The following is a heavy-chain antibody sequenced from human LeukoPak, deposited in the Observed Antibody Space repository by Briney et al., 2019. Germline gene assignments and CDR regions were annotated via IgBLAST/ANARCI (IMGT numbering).Heavy chain of an antibody. CDR1: GFTFSSYG. J-gene: IGHJ4*02. V-gene: IGHV3-30*18. CDR3: AKSSTVTSFDY. CDR2: ISYDGSNK. Sequence: GRSLRLSCAASGFTFSSYGMHWVRQAPGKGLEWVAVISYDGSNKYYADSVKGRFTISRDNSKNTLYLQVNSLRAEDTAVYYCAKSSTVTSFDYWGQGTLVTVSS. D-gene: IGHD4-17*01.